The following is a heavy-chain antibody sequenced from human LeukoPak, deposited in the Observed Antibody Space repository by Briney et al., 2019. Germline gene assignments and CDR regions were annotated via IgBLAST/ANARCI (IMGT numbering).Heavy chain of an antibody. D-gene: IGHD5-12*01. CDR2: IGTAGDT. CDR3: ARDLGGYSGYDSYYYYYGMDV. V-gene: IGHV3-13*01. CDR1: GFTFSSYD. Sequence: GGSLRLSCAASGFTFSSYDMHWVRQATGKGLEWVSAIGTAGDTYYPGSVKGRFTISRDNAKNSLYLQMNSLRAEDTAVYYCARDLGGYSGYDSYYYYYGMDVWGKGTTVTVSS. J-gene: IGHJ6*04.